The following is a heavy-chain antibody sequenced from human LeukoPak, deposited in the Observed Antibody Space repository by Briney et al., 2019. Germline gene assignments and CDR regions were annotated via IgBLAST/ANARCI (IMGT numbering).Heavy chain of an antibody. Sequence: ASVKVSCRASGYTFTGHFLHWVRQAPGQGLEWIAWIDPNNGDTHYAQNFQGRITVTRDTSISTAYMELSRLTSDDTAVYYCAREYSASEHWGQGTLVTVSS. J-gene: IGHJ1*01. D-gene: IGHD4-11*01. CDR1: GYTFTGHF. V-gene: IGHV1-2*02. CDR3: AREYSASEH. CDR2: IDPNNGDT.